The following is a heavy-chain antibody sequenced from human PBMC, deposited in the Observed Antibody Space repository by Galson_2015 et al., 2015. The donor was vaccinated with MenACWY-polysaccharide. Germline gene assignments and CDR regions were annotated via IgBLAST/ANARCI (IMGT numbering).Heavy chain of an antibody. D-gene: IGHD3-22*01. CDR3: AKLGGYYDTTGYYFTEYYFDY. CDR1: GFTFSNYA. V-gene: IGHV3-23*01. Sequence: SLRLSCAASGFTFSNYAMSWVRQAPGKGLEWVSDISDRGGSTYYADSMKGRFTVSRDNSKNTLYLQMNSLRAEDTAIYYCAKLGGYYDTTGYYFTEYYFDYWGQGTLVTVSS. J-gene: IGHJ4*02. CDR2: ISDRGGST.